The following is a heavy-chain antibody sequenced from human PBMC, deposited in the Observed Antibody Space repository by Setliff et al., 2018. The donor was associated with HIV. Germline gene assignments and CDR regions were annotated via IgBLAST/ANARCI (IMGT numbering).Heavy chain of an antibody. Sequence: SGPTLVNPTQTLTLTCTFSGFSLSTNGVGVGWIRQPPGKALEWLALIYWDTDKRYSPSLKNRLTITKDTSKNQVLLTMTNMDPLDTATYYCAHNHLAVAGSHYFDYWGQGTLVTVSS. CDR1: GFSLSTNGVG. CDR3: AHNHLAVAGSHYFDY. D-gene: IGHD6-19*01. J-gene: IGHJ4*02. V-gene: IGHV2-5*02. CDR2: IYWDTDK.